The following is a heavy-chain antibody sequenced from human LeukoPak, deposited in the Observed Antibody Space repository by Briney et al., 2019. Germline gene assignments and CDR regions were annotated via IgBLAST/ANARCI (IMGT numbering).Heavy chain of an antibody. J-gene: IGHJ2*01. Sequence: GESLKIPCKGSGYSFTSYWIGWVRQMPGKGLEWMGIIHPSDSDSRYGPSFRGQVTISADKSLSTAYLQWSSLKASDTAMYYCARGASGSFSYFDFWGRGTLVTVSS. D-gene: IGHD1-26*01. V-gene: IGHV5-51*01. CDR1: GYSFTSYW. CDR2: IHPSDSDS. CDR3: ARGASGSFSYFDF.